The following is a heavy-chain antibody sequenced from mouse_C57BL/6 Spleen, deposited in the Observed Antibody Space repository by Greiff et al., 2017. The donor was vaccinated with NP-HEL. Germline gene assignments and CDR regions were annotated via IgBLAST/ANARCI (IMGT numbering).Heavy chain of an antibody. CDR2: IDPETGGT. D-gene: IGHD1-1*01. Sequence: QVQLKQSGAELVRPGASVTLSCKASGYTFTDYEMHWVKQTPVHGLEWIGAIDPETGGTAYNQKFKGKAILTADKSSSTAYMELRSLTSEDSAVYYCTRLTTVPGYWGQGTTLTVSS. J-gene: IGHJ2*01. CDR1: GYTFTDYE. V-gene: IGHV1-15*01. CDR3: TRLTTVPGY.